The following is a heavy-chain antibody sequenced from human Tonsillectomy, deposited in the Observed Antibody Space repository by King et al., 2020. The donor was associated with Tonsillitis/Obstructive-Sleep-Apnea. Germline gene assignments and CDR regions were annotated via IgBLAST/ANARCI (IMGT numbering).Heavy chain of an antibody. V-gene: IGHV3-23*04. CDR2: ISGSGGST. D-gene: IGHD3-16*01. CDR3: AKGGEARRGPFDY. Sequence: VQLVESGGGLVQPGGSLRLSCAASGFTFSSYAMSWVRQAPGKGLEWVSSISGSGGSTYYADSVKGRFTISRDNSKNTLYLQMNSRRADDTAVYSGAKGGEARRGPFDYWGQGTLVTVSS. CDR1: GFTFSSYA. J-gene: IGHJ4*02.